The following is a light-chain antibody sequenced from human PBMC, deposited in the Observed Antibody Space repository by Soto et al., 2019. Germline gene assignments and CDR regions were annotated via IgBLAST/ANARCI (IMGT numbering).Light chain of an antibody. Sequence: QSVLTQPPSVSVAPGQSVTISCTGSSTNVGAGYDVHWYQQLPGTAPKLLIYGNSNRPSGVPDRFSGSKSGTSASLAVTGLRAEDEADYYCQSYESSQNGWVFGAGTKLTVL. CDR2: GNS. CDR3: QSYESSQNGWV. J-gene: IGLJ3*02. V-gene: IGLV1-40*01. CDR1: STNVGAGYD.